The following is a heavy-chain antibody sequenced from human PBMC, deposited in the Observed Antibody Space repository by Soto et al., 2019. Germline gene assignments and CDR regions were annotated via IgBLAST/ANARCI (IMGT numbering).Heavy chain of an antibody. J-gene: IGHJ6*02. CDR1: GGSISSSSYY. Sequence: QLQLQESGPGLVKPSETLSLTCTVSGGSISSSSYYWGWIRQPPGKGLEWIGSIYYSGSTYYNPSLKSRVTISVDTSKNQFSLKLSSVTAADTAVYYCARLGGYVLRFLEWLDTYEYYYYGMDVWGQGTTVTVSS. D-gene: IGHD3-3*01. CDR3: ARLGGYVLRFLEWLDTYEYYYYGMDV. CDR2: IYYSGST. V-gene: IGHV4-39*01.